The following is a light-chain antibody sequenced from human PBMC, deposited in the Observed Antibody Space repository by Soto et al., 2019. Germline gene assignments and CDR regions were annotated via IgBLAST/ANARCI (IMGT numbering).Light chain of an antibody. V-gene: IGLV2-14*01. J-gene: IGLJ2*01. CDR1: SSDVGNYNY. CDR3: CSYTTSTTAV. Sequence: QSALTQPASVSGSPGQSITISCTGTSSDVGNYNYVSWYQQHPGRAPKLVIYDVSNRPSGVSNRFSGSKSDNTASLTISGLQAEDEADYYCCSYTTSTTAVFGGGTKLTVL. CDR2: DVS.